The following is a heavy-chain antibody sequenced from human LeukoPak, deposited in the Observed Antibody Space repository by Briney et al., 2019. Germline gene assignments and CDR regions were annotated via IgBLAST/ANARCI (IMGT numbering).Heavy chain of an antibody. CDR1: GCTFSSYW. D-gene: IGHD3-16*01. V-gene: IGHV3-23*01. CDR3: AKGVDASGIYYYFYMDV. J-gene: IGHJ6*03. CDR2: ISGSGGGR. Sequence: GGSLRLSCAASGCTFSSYWMSWVRQAPGKGLEWVSGISGSGGGRYYADSVKGRFTISRDNSKNTLYLKMNNLRAEDTAVYYCAKGVDASGIYYYFYMDVWGKGTTVTVSS.